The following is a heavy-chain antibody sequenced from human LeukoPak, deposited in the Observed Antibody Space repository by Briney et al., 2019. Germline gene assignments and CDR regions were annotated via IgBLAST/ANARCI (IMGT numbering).Heavy chain of an antibody. D-gene: IGHD3-16*01. CDR3: ARHLHYDYVWGSSPWCFDL. CDR2: IYYSGST. J-gene: IGHJ2*01. CDR1: GGSISSYY. V-gene: IGHV4-59*08. Sequence: SETLSLTCTVSGGSISSYYWSWIRQPAGKGLEWIGYIYYSGSTNYNPSLTSRVTISVDTSQNQFSLKLSSVTAADTAVYYCARHLHYDYVWGSSPWCFDLWGRGTLVTVSS.